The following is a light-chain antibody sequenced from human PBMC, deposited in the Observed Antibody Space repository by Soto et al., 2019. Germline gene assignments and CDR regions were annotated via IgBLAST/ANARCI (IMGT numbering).Light chain of an antibody. CDR3: QQYNIWPPIT. J-gene: IGKJ5*01. Sequence: EIVMTQSPATLSVSPGERATLSCRASQSVSSNVAWYQQKPGQAPRLLIYDAYTRAAGVPARFSGSGSGTEFTLTITSLQSEDIALYYCQQYNIWPPITFGQGTRLEIK. CDR2: DAY. CDR1: QSVSSN. V-gene: IGKV3-15*01.